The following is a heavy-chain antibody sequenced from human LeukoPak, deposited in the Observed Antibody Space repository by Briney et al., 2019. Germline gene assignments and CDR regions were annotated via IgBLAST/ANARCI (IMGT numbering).Heavy chain of an antibody. Sequence: GGSLRLFCAASGFTFSSYAMSWVRQAPGKGLEWVSAISGSGGSTYYADSVKGRFTISRDNAKNSLYLQMNSLRAEDTALYYCAKDMSRKLELAFDIWGQGTMVTVSS. CDR3: AKDMSRKLELAFDI. J-gene: IGHJ3*02. CDR1: GFTFSSYA. D-gene: IGHD1-7*01. CDR2: ISGSGGST. V-gene: IGHV3-23*01.